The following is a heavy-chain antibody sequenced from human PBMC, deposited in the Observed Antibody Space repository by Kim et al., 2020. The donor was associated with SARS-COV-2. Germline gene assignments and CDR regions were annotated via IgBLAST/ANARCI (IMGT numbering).Heavy chain of an antibody. J-gene: IGHJ5*02. V-gene: IGHV3-15*01. CDR3: TTDEGGYDFFPKGLWFDP. CDR2: IKSKTDGGTT. D-gene: IGHD5-12*01. Sequence: GGSLRLSCAASGFTFSNAWMSWVRQAPGKGLEWVGRIKSKTDGGTTDYAAPVKGRFTISRDDSKNTLYLQMNSLKTEDTAVYYCTTDEGGYDFFPKGLWFDPWGQGNLVTVSP. CDR1: GFTFSNAW.